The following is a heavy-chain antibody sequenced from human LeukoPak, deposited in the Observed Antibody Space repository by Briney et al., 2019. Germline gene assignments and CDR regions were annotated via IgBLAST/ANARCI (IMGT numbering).Heavy chain of an antibody. J-gene: IGHJ4*02. CDR1: GYTFTGYY. Sequence: VASVKVSCKASGYTFTGYYIHWVRQAPGQGLEWVGWINPHSGDTNYAQNFQGRVTMTRDTSISTVYLELSRLRSDDTAVYYCARVLYSSGWYDGDYWGQGTLVTVSS. D-gene: IGHD6-19*01. CDR2: INPHSGDT. V-gene: IGHV1-2*02. CDR3: ARVLYSSGWYDGDY.